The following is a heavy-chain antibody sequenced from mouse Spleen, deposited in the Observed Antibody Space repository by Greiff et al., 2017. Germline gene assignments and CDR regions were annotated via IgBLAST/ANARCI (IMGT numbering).Heavy chain of an antibody. D-gene: IGHD1-1*01. CDR3: ARSGITTVVYYYAMDY. V-gene: IGHV14-2*01. CDR1: GFNIKDYY. Sequence: EVQLVESGAELVKPGASVKLSCTASGFNIKDYYMHWVKQRTEQGLEWIGRIDPEDGETKYAPKFQGKATITADTSSNTAYLQLSSLTSEDTAVYYCARSGITTVVYYYAMDYWGQGTSVTVSS. CDR2: IDPEDGET. J-gene: IGHJ4*01.